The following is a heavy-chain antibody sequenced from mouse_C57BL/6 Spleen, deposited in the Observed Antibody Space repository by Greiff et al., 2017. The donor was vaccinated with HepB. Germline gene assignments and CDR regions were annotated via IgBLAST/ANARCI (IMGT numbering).Heavy chain of an antibody. CDR3: ARHEGPSYYYGSSWFAY. CDR1: GYTFTEYT. V-gene: IGHV1-62-2*01. CDR2: FYPGSGSI. D-gene: IGHD1-1*01. Sequence: VQLQQSGAELVKPGASVKLSCKASGYTFTEYTIHWVKQRSGQGLEWIGWFYPGSGSIKYNEKFKDKATLTADKSSSTVYMERSRLTSEDSAVYFCARHEGPSYYYGSSWFAYWGQGTLVTVSA. J-gene: IGHJ3*01.